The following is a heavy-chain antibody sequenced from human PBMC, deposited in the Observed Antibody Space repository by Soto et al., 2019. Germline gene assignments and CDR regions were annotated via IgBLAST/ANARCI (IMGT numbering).Heavy chain of an antibody. CDR3: ARDQYYDSSGYPHYYGMDV. V-gene: IGHV3-33*01. J-gene: IGHJ6*02. D-gene: IGHD3-22*01. Sequence: QVQLVESGGGVVQPGRSLRLSCAASGFTFSSYGMHWVRQAPGKGLEWVAAIWYDGSNKYYADSVKGRFTISRDNSKNTLYMQMNSLRAEDTAVYYCARDQYYDSSGYPHYYGMDVWGQGTTVTVSS. CDR1: GFTFSSYG. CDR2: IWYDGSNK.